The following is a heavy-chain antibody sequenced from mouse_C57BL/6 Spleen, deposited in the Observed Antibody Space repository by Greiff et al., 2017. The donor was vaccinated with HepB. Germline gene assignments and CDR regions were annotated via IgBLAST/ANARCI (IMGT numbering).Heavy chain of an antibody. V-gene: IGHV1-76*01. CDR3: ARAYYDYDDY. D-gene: IGHD2-4*01. CDR2: IYPGSGNT. J-gene: IGHJ2*01. Sequence: VQLQQSGAELVRPGASVKLSCKASGYTFTDYYINWVKQRPGQGLEWIARIYPGSGNTYYNEKFKGKATLTAEKSSSTAYMQLSSLTSEDSAVYFCARAYYDYDDYWGQSTTLTVSS. CDR1: GYTFTDYY.